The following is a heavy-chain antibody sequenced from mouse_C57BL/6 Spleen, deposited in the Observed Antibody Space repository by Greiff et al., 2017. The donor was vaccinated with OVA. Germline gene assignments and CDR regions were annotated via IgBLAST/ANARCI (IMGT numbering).Heavy chain of an antibody. CDR1: GYTFTSYW. CDR2: IHPNSGST. Sequence: QVQLQQPGAELVKPGASVKLSCKASGYTFTSYWMHWVKQSPGQGLEWIGMIHPNSGSTNYNEKFKSKATLTVEKSSSTAYMQLSILTSKDSAVYYCARRDDYDDYWGQGTTLTVSS. V-gene: IGHV1-64*01. J-gene: IGHJ2*01. CDR3: ARRDDYDDY. D-gene: IGHD2-4*01.